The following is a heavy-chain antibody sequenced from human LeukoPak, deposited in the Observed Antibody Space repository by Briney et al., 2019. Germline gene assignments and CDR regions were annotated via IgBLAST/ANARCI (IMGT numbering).Heavy chain of an antibody. J-gene: IGHJ5*02. CDR1: GGSISSGGYY. CDR2: INHSGST. Sequence: PSETLSLTCTVSGGSISSGGYYWSWIRQPPGKGLEWIGEINHSGSTNYNPSLKSRVTISVDTSKNQFSPKLSSVTAADTAVYYCARGSGSYNNWFDPWGQGTLVTVSS. CDR3: ARGSGSYNNWFDP. D-gene: IGHD1-26*01. V-gene: IGHV4-39*07.